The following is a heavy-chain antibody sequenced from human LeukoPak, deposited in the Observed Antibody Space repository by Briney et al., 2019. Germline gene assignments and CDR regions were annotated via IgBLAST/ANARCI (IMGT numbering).Heavy chain of an antibody. CDR2: IYYSGST. D-gene: IGHD4-17*01. V-gene: IGHV4-39*07. CDR1: GGSISSSSYY. J-gene: IGHJ6*03. CDR3: ARAVTTKWDYYYMDV. Sequence: RSSETLSLTCTVSGGSISSSSYYWGWIRQPPGKGLEWIGSIYYSGSTYYNPSLKSRVTISVDTSKNQFSLKLSSVTAADTAVYYCARAVTTKWDYYYMDVWGKGTTVTVSS.